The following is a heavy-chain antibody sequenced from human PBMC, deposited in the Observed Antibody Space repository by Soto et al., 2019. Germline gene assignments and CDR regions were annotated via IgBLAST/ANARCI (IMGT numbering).Heavy chain of an antibody. CDR3: ARVDRSGWTPIFLDY. Sequence: PWETLSLICGVSGFSISSGYYWGWVRQPPGKGLEWIGTIYHGGSTFYNPSLKSRVTISVDTSKNQFSLKLSSVTAADTALYYCARVDRSGWTPIFLDYRGYGTPGTGS. V-gene: IGHV4-38-2*01. J-gene: IGHJ4*01. CDR2: IYHGGST. D-gene: IGHD6-19*01. CDR1: GFSISSGYY.